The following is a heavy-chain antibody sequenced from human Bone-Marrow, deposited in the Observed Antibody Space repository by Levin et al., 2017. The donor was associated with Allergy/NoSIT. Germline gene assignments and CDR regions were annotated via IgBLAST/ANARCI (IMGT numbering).Heavy chain of an antibody. Sequence: SQTLSLTCTVSGGSISSYYWSWIRQPPGKGLEWIGYIYYSGSTNYNPSLKSRVTISVDTSKNQFSLKLSSVTAADTAVYYCARVRGDIVVVGSYGMDVWGQGTTVTVSS. V-gene: IGHV4-59*01. CDR1: GGSISSYY. CDR2: IYYSGST. CDR3: ARVRGDIVVVGSYGMDV. D-gene: IGHD2-2*01. J-gene: IGHJ6*02.